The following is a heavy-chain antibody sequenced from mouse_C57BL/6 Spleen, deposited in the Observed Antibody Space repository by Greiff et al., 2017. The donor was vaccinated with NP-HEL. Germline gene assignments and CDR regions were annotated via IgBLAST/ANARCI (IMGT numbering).Heavy chain of an antibody. CDR2: IDPSDSYT. CDR1: GYTFTSYW. Sequence: QVQLKQPGAELVKPGASVKLSCKASGYTFTSYWMQWVKQRPGQGLEWIGEIDPSDSYTNYNQKFKGKATLTVDTSSSTAYMQLSSLTSEDSAVYYCARSVYGSSYWFAYWGQGTLVTVSA. V-gene: IGHV1-50*01. CDR3: ARSVYGSSYWFAY. D-gene: IGHD1-1*01. J-gene: IGHJ3*01.